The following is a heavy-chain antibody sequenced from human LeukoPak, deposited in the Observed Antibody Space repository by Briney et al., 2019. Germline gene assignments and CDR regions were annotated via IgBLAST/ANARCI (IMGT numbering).Heavy chain of an antibody. CDR2: ISGSGGSI. Sequence: GGSLRLSCAASGFTFSSYAMIWVRQAPGKALEWVSAISGSGGSIYYAVSVKGRFTISRDNSKNTLYLQMNSLRAEDTAVYYCAKGLVTGDYWGQGTLVTVPS. V-gene: IGHV3-23*01. CDR1: GFTFSSYA. CDR3: AKGLVTGDY. J-gene: IGHJ4*02. D-gene: IGHD5-18*01.